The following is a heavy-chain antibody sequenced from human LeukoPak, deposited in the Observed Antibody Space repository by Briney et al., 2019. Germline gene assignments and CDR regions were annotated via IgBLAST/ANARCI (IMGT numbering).Heavy chain of an antibody. D-gene: IGHD1-26*01. Sequence: ASVKVSCKTSGYTFTSYYIHWERQAPGQGLEWMGIINPSSGATNYAQKFQDRVTMTRDTSTSTVFMELSSQTSEDTAVYYCARATNFYYYYGMDVWGQGTTVTVSS. CDR2: INPSSGAT. CDR1: GYTFTSYY. J-gene: IGHJ6*02. V-gene: IGHV1-46*01. CDR3: ARATNFYYYYGMDV.